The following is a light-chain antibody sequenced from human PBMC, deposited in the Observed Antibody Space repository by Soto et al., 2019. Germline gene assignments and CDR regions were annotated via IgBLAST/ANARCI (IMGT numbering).Light chain of an antibody. V-gene: IGLV1-40*01. Sequence: QSVLTQPPSVSGAPGQRVTISCTGSSSKIGAGYDVHWYQQLPGTAPKLLIYVNSNRPSGVPDRFSGSKTGTSASLAITGLQAEDEADYYCQSYDSSLSGWVFGGGTKVTVL. CDR3: QSYDSSLSGWV. J-gene: IGLJ3*02. CDR1: SSKIGAGYD. CDR2: VNS.